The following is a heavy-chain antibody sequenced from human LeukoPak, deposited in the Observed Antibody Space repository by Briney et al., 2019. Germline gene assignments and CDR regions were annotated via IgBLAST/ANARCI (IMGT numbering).Heavy chain of an antibody. Sequence: GGSLRLSCAASGFTFSSYSMNWVRQAPGKGLEWVSSISSSSSYVYYADSVKGRFTISRDNAKNSLYLQMNSLRAEDTAVYYCARVVGGYYADAFDIWGQGTMVTVSS. CDR3: ARVVGGYYADAFDI. CDR2: ISSSSSYV. D-gene: IGHD3-22*01. J-gene: IGHJ3*02. CDR1: GFTFSSYS. V-gene: IGHV3-21*01.